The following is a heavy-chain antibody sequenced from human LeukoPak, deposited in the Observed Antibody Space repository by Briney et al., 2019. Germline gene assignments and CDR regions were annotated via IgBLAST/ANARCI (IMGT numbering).Heavy chain of an antibody. V-gene: IGHV4-61*09. CDR2: IYTTGTT. CDR1: GGSINSGSYY. D-gene: IGHD2-2*02. J-gene: IGHJ4*02. Sequence: SQTLSLTCTVSGGSINSGSYYWNWIRQSAGRGLEWIGHIYTTGTTNCNPSLKSRVTISLDTSKNQFSLKLNSVTAADTAVYYCARCTSTSCYNFDYWGQGTLVTVSS. CDR3: ARCTSTSCYNFDY.